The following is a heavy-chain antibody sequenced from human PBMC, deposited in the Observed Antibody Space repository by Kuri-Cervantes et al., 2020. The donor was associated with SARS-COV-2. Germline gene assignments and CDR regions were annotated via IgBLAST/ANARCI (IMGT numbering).Heavy chain of an antibody. Sequence: GESLKISCAASGFTFSSYEMNWVRQAPGKGLEWVSYISSSGSTIYYADSVKGRFTISRDNAKNSLYLRMNSLRAEDTAVYYCARDSCSSTSCYHYYMDVWGKGTTVTVSS. CDR1: GFTFSSYE. V-gene: IGHV3-48*03. CDR2: ISSSGSTI. D-gene: IGHD2-2*01. J-gene: IGHJ6*03. CDR3: ARDSCSSTSCYHYYMDV.